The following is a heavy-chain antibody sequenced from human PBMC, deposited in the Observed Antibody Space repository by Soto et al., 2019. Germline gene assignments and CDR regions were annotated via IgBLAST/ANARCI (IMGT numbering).Heavy chain of an antibody. Sequence: ASVKVSCKASVYTFTGYYMHWVRQAPGQGLEWMGWISAYNGNTNYAQKLQGRVTMTTDTSTSTAYMELRSLRSDDTAVYYCASSPGAITGTPVYWGQGTLVTVSS. CDR3: ASSPGAITGTPVY. J-gene: IGHJ4*02. CDR1: VYTFTGYY. D-gene: IGHD1-20*01. V-gene: IGHV1-18*04. CDR2: ISAYNGNT.